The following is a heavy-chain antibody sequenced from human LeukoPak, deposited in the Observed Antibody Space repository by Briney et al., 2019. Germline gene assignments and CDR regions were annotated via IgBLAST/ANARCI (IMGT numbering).Heavy chain of an antibody. CDR3: ASYDYVWGSYRYRADY. Sequence: GGSLRLSCAASGFTFSDYYMSWSRQAPGKGLEWVSYISSSGSTIYYADSVKGRFTISRDNAKNSLYLQMNSLRAEDTAVYYCASYDYVWGSYRYRADYWGQGTLVTVSS. CDR1: GFTFSDYY. J-gene: IGHJ4*02. V-gene: IGHV3-11*04. CDR2: ISSSGSTI. D-gene: IGHD3-16*02.